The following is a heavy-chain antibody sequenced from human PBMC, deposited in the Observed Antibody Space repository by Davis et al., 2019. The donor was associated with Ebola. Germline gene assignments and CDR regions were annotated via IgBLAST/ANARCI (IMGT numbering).Heavy chain of an antibody. CDR3: AKGWTTLHHYGMDV. J-gene: IGHJ6*02. CDR2: ISGSGGST. D-gene: IGHD4-17*01. Sequence: GGSLRLSCVASGFNFKNYAMHWVRQAPGKGLEWVSAISGSGGSTYYADSVKGRFTISRDNSKNTLYLQMNSLRAEDTAVYYCAKGWTTLHHYGMDVWGQGTTVTVSS. CDR1: GFNFKNYA. V-gene: IGHV3-23*01.